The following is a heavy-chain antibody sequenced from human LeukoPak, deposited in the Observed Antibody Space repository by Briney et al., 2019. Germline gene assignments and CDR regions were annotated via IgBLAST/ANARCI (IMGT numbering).Heavy chain of an antibody. V-gene: IGHV3-21*01. CDR3: AYCSSTSCYHFDY. J-gene: IGHJ4*02. D-gene: IGHD2-2*01. CDR1: GFTFSSYS. CDR2: ISSSSSYI. Sequence: GWSLRLSCAASGFTFSSYSMNWVRQAPGKGLECVSSISSSSSYIYYADSVKGRFTISRDNAKNSLYLQMNSLRAEDTAVYYCAYCSSTSCYHFDYWGQGTLVTVSS.